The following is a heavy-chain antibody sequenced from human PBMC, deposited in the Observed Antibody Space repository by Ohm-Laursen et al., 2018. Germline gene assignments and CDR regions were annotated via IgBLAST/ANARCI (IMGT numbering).Heavy chain of an antibody. CDR1: GFTFSSYW. V-gene: IGHV3-7*01. CDR3: ARGGSGYSPPFDY. Sequence: GSLRLSCAASGFTFSSYWMSWVRQAPGKGLEWVANIKQDGSEKYYVDSVKGRFTISRDNAKNSLYLQMNSLRAEDTGIYYCARGGSGYSPPFDYWGQGTLVTVSS. CDR2: IKQDGSEK. D-gene: IGHD3-22*01. J-gene: IGHJ4*02.